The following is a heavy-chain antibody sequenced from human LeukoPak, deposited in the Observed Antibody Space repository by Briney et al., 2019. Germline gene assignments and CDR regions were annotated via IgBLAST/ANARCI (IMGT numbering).Heavy chain of an antibody. V-gene: IGHV4-34*01. Sequence: SETLSLTCTVSGGSISSYYWSWIRQPPGKGLEWIGEINHSGSTNYNPSLKSGGTISVDTSTNQVSLKRSSVTAADTAVYYCARAVKLVLSRPRCNWFDPWGQGTLVTVSS. CDR3: ARAVKLVLSRPRCNWFDP. CDR1: GGSISSYY. D-gene: IGHD6-13*01. J-gene: IGHJ5*02. CDR2: INHSGST.